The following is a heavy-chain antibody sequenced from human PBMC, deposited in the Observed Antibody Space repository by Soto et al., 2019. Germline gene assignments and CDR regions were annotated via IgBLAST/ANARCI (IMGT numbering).Heavy chain of an antibody. V-gene: IGHV5-51*01. CDR2: IYPGDSDT. J-gene: IGHJ6*03. D-gene: IGHD3-3*01. CDR3: ARVPIVGVVPYYYYMDV. CDR1: GYSFTSYW. Sequence: GESLKISCKGSGYSFTSYWIGWVRQMPGKGLEWMGIIYPGDSDTRYSPSFQGQVTISADKSISTAYLQWSSLKASDTAMYYCARVPIVGVVPYYYYMDVWGKGTTVTVSS.